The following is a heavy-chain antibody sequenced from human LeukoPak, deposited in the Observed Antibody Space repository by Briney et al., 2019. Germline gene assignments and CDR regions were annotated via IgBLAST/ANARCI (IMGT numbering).Heavy chain of an antibody. Sequence: GRSLRLSCAASGFTFSSYGMHWGRQAPGKGLEWVAVIWYDGSNKYYADSVKGRFTISRDNSKNTLYLQMNSLRAEDTAVYYCAREDSSSYAFDIWGQGTMVTVSS. J-gene: IGHJ3*02. CDR3: AREDSSSYAFDI. CDR2: IWYDGSNK. D-gene: IGHD6-13*01. V-gene: IGHV3-33*01. CDR1: GFTFSSYG.